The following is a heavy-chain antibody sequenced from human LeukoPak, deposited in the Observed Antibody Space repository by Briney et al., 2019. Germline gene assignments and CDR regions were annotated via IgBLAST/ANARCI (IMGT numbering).Heavy chain of an antibody. J-gene: IGHJ5*02. D-gene: IGHD6-13*01. CDR3: ARVVAAAAFWFDP. CDR1: GGSISSGGYS. Sequence: SETLSLTCAVSGGSISSGGYSWRWIRQPPGKGLEWIGYIYHSGSTYYNPSLKSRVTISVDRSKNQFSLKLSSVTAADTAVYYCARVVAAAAFWFDPWGQGTLATVSS. CDR2: IYHSGST. V-gene: IGHV4-30-2*01.